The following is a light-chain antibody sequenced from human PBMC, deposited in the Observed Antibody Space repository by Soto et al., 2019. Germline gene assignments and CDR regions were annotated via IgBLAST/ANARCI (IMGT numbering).Light chain of an antibody. CDR1: TSNIVNNF. CDR3: GTWDYSLTAFV. Sequence: QAVVTQPPSVSASPGEKVTISCSGRTSNIVNNFVSWYRQFPGTAPQLLIHDNNKRPSGIPERFSGSKGGSSATLGITGLQTGDEALYYCGTWDYSLTAFVFGGGTKLTVL. CDR2: DNN. J-gene: IGLJ2*01. V-gene: IGLV1-51*01.